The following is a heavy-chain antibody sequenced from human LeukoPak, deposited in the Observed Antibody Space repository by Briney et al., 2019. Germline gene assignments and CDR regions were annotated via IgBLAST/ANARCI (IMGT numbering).Heavy chain of an antibody. Sequence: SETLFLTCAVYGGSFSGYYWSWIRQPPGKGLEWIGEINHSGSTNYNPSLKSRVTISVDTSKNQFSLKLSSVTAADTAVYYCARGSVVVPAAMRGGVPLNWFDPWGQGTLVTVSS. CDR2: INHSGST. J-gene: IGHJ5*02. V-gene: IGHV4-34*01. CDR1: GGSFSGYY. D-gene: IGHD2-2*01. CDR3: ARGSVVVPAAMRGGVPLNWFDP.